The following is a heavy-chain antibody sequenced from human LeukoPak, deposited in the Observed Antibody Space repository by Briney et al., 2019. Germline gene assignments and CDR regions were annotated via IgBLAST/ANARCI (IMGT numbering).Heavy chain of an antibody. CDR3: ARDLEVGHTNSGLGY. D-gene: IGHD3-3*01. CDR2: IYTSGST. CDR1: GGSFSGYY. Sequence: SETLSLTCAVYGGSFSGYYWSWIRQPAGKGLEWIGRIYTSGSTNYNPSLKSRVTMSVDTSKNQFSLKLSSVTAADTAVYYCARDLEVGHTNSGLGYWGQGTLVTVSS. J-gene: IGHJ4*02. V-gene: IGHV4-4*07.